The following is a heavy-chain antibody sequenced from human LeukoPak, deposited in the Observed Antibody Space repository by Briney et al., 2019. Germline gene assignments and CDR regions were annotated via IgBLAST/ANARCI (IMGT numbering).Heavy chain of an antibody. CDR3: ARGNGEYYGSGSYYDRDRPPHNPRFDP. Sequence: GASVKVSCKASGYTFTSYAMNWVRQAPGQGLEWMGWINTNTGDPTYAQGFTGRFVFSLDTSVSTAYLQISSLKAEDTAVYYCARGNGEYYGSGSYYDRDRPPHNPRFDPWGQGTLVTVSS. J-gene: IGHJ5*02. D-gene: IGHD3-10*01. CDR2: INTNTGDP. CDR1: GYTFTSYA. V-gene: IGHV7-4-1*02.